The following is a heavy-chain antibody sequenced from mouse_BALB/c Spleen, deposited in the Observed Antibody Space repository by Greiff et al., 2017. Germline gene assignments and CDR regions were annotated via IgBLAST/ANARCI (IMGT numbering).Heavy chain of an antibody. Sequence: VKLMESGAELARPGASVKLSCKASGYTFTSYWMQWVKQRPGQGLEWIGAIYPGDGDTRYTQKFKGKATLTADKSSSTAYMQLSSLASEDSAVYYCARGGGGFYYAMDYWGQGTSVTVSS. V-gene: IGHV1-87*01. CDR2: IYPGDGDT. J-gene: IGHJ4*01. CDR1: GYTFTSYW. CDR3: ARGGGGFYYAMDY.